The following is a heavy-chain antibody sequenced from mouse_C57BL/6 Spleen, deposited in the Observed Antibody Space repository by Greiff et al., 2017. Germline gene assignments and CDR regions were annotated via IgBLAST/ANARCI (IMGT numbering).Heavy chain of an antibody. V-gene: IGHV1-69*01. CDR2: IDPSDSYT. Sequence: QVQLQQPGAELVMPGASVKLSCKASGYTFTSYWMHWVKQRPGQGLEWIGEIDPSDSYTNYNQKFKGKSTLTVDKSSSTAYMQLSSLTSEDSAVYYCARVGDYDAGNYWGQGTTLTVSS. D-gene: IGHD2-4*01. J-gene: IGHJ2*01. CDR3: ARVGDYDAGNY. CDR1: GYTFTSYW.